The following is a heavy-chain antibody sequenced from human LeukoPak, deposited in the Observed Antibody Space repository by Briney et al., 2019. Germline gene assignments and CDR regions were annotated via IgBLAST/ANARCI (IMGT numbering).Heavy chain of an antibody. CDR3: ARGFSQYYYGSGSPDY. J-gene: IGHJ4*02. D-gene: IGHD3-10*01. CDR1: GFTFSSYS. V-gene: IGHV3-48*02. CDR2: ISSSSSTI. Sequence: GGSLRLSCAASGFTFSSYSMNWVRQAPGKGLEWVSYISSSSSTIYYADSVKGRFTISRDNAKNSLYLHMNSLSDEDTAVYYCARGFSQYYYGSGSPDYWGQGTLVTVSS.